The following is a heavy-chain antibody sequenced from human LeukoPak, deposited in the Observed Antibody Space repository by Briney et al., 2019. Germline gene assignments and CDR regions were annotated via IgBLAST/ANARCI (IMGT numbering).Heavy chain of an antibody. D-gene: IGHD6-19*01. CDR1: GFTVSSNY. J-gene: IGHJ4*02. CDR2: IYSGGST. CDR3: ARNMVAGTLDY. V-gene: IGHV3-53*05. Sequence: GGSLRLSCAASGFTVSSNYMSWVRQAPGKGLEWFSVIYSGGSTYYADSVKGRFTISRDNSKNTLYLQMNSVRAEDTAVYYCARNMVAGTLDYWGQGTLVTVSS.